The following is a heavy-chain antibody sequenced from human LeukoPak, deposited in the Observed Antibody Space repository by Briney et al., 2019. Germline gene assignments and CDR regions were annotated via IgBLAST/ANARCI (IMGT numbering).Heavy chain of an antibody. CDR1: GGTFSSYA. Sequence: SVKVSWKASGGTFSSYAISWVRQAPGQGLEWMGRIIPILGIANYAQKFQGRVTITADKSTSTAYMELSSLRSEDTAVYYCARAQKTGRYYDSSGYSVWGQGTLVTVSS. V-gene: IGHV1-69*04. CDR3: ARAQKTGRYYDSSGYSV. D-gene: IGHD3-22*01. J-gene: IGHJ4*02. CDR2: IIPILGIA.